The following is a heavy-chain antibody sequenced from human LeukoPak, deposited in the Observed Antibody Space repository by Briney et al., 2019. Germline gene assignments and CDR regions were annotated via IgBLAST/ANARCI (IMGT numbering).Heavy chain of an antibody. CDR1: GFSFSDYD. CDR3: GRAFPPLRTSSAGDL. D-gene: IGHD3-16*01. Sequence: PGGSLRLSCSASGFSFSDYDMNWVRQAPGKGLEWVIAIGDRSSHVYYEESVKGRLNISRDNATNSLYLQLDSLGVEDTAVYYCGRAFPPLRTSSAGDLWGQGTLVTVSS. J-gene: IGHJ1*01. V-gene: IGHV3-21*01. CDR2: IGDRSSHV.